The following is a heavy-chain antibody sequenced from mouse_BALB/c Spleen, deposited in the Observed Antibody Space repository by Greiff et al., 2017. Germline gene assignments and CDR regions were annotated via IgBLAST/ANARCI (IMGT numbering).Heavy chain of an antibody. CDR2: ISDGGSYT. D-gene: IGHD4-1*01. Sequence: EVKLMESGGGLVKPGGSLKLSCAASGFTFSDYYMYWVRQTPEKRLEWVATISDGGSYTYYPDSVKGRFTISRDNAKNNLYLQMSSLKSEDTAMYYCAREGLDFAWFAYWGQGTLVTVSA. V-gene: IGHV5-4*02. J-gene: IGHJ3*01. CDR3: AREGLDFAWFAY. CDR1: GFTFSDYY.